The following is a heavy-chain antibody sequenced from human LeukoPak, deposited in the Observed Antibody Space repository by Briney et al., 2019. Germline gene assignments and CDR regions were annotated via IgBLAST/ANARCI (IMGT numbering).Heavy chain of an antibody. D-gene: IGHD3-9*01. CDR3: AKDFLLRYYDILTGYYDY. Sequence: PGGSLRLSCAVSGFTFSSYAMSWVRQAPGKGLEWVSAISGSGGSTYYADSVKGRFTISRDNSKNTLYLQMNSLRAEDTAVYYCAKDFLLRYYDILTGYYDYWGQGTLVTVSS. V-gene: IGHV3-23*01. CDR2: ISGSGGST. CDR1: GFTFSSYA. J-gene: IGHJ4*02.